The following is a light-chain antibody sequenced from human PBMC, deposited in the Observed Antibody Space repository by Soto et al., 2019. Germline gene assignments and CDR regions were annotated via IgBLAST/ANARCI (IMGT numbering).Light chain of an antibody. V-gene: IGLV1-44*01. CDR3: AAWDDSLNGHV. Sequence: QSALIQPPSVSGTPGQRVTISCSGSSSNIGTSSVHWFQQLPGTAPKLLISTTNQRPSGVPERFSGSKSGTSASLAISGLQSEDEADYYCAAWDDSLNGHVFGTGTKVTVL. CDR1: SSNIGTSS. J-gene: IGLJ1*01. CDR2: TTN.